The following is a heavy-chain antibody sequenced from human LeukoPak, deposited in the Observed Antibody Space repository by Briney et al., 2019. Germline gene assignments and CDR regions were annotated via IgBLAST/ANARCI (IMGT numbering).Heavy chain of an antibody. D-gene: IGHD3-16*01. CDR3: ARGGGTVPDFDY. J-gene: IGHJ4*02. CDR2: IYYSGST. CDR1: GGSISSSSYY. V-gene: IGHV4-39*07. Sequence: PSETLSLTCTVSGGSISSSSYYWGWIRQPPGKGLEWIGSIYYSGSTYYNPSLKSRVTISVDTSKNQFSLKLSSVTAADTAVYYCARGGGTVPDFDYWGQGTLVTVSS.